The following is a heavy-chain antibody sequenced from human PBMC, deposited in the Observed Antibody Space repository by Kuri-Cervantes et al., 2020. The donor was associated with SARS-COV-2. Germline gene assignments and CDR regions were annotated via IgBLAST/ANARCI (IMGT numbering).Heavy chain of an antibody. V-gene: IGHV1-69*04. CDR1: GGTFSTDG. CDR3: ARGGVGATQDCSFDY. J-gene: IGHJ4*02. Sequence: GGSLRLSCKASGGTFSTDGTTWVRQAPGQGLEWTGTIIPVLGTTTYSQKFQGRVTITADKSTSTAYMELSSLRSEDTAVYYCARGGVGATQDCSFDYWGQGTLVTVSS. D-gene: IGHD1-26*01. CDR2: IIPVLGTT.